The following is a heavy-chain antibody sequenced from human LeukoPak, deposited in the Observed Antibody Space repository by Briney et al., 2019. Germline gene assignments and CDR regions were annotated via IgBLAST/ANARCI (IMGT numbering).Heavy chain of an antibody. J-gene: IGHJ4*02. CDR3: AKECFSGSYDVVDY. CDR2: ISGSGGST. Sequence: GGSLRLSCAASGSTFSSYAMSWVRQAPGEGLEWVSAISGSGGSTYYADSVTGRFTISRDKSTNTLYLQMNTLRAEDTDVYYCAKECFSGSYDVVDYWGQGTLVTVSS. D-gene: IGHD1-26*01. V-gene: IGHV3-23*01. CDR1: GSTFSSYA.